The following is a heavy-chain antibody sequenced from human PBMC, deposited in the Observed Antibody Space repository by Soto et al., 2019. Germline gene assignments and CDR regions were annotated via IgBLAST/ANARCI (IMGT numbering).Heavy chain of an antibody. CDR2: ISGSGGST. CDR3: AKDQRGKMSYLWDI. V-gene: IGHV3-23*01. D-gene: IGHD3-16*01. J-gene: IGHJ3*02. Sequence: AVGSLRLSCAASGFTFSSYAMSWVRQAPGKGLEWVSAISGSGGSTYYADSVKGRFTISRDNSKNTLYLQMNSLRAEDTAVYYCAKDQRGKMSYLWDIWCQGTMVTVSS. CDR1: GFTFSSYA.